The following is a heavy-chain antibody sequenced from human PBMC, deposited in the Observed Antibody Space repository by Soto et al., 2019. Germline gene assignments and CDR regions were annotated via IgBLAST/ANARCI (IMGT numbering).Heavy chain of an antibody. J-gene: IGHJ6*02. CDR2: INPKTGGA. V-gene: IGHV1-2*02. D-gene: IGHD3-3*01. CDR3: ARERITIFGVDYSYGMDV. CDR1: RNTFTAYY. Sequence: ASVKVSCKTSRNTFTAYYIHWVRQAPAQGLEWMGWINPKTGGANFAQRFQGRVTLTRDTSISTTYMELSRLRSDDTAVYYCARERITIFGVDYSYGMDVWGQGTTVTVSS.